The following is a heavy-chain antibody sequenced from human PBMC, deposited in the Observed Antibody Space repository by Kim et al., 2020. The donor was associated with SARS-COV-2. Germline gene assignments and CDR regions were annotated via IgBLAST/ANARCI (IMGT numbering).Heavy chain of an antibody. V-gene: IGHV3-48*02. CDR3: ARDRSGSYAFYYYGMDV. D-gene: IGHD1-26*01. Sequence: VKGRFTISRDNAKNSLYLQRNSLRDEDTAVYYCARDRSGSYAFYYYGMDVWGQGTTVTVSS. J-gene: IGHJ6*02.